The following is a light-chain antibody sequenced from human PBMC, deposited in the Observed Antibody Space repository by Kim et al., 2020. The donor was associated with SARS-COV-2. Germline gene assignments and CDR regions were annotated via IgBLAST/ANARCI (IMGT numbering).Light chain of an antibody. Sequence: QPPSVSGAPGQRVTISCTGSSSNIGAGYDVHWYQQLPGTAPKLLIYGNSNRPSGVPDRFSGSKSGTSASLAITGLQAEDEADYYCQSYDSSLSGYVFGTGTKVTVL. J-gene: IGLJ1*01. V-gene: IGLV1-40*01. CDR1: SSNIGAGYD. CDR2: GNS. CDR3: QSYDSSLSGYV.